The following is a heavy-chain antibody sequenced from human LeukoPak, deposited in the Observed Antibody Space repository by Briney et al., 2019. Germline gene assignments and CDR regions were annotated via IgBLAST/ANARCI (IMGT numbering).Heavy chain of an antibody. Sequence: PGRSLSLSCAVSGFTFSSYGMDWVRQAPGKGLEWEAVISYDGSNKYYADSVKGRFTISRDNSKNTLYLQMNSLRAEDTAVYYCARESRYYYGSGTYYYYIDVWGKGTTVTVSS. J-gene: IGHJ6*03. CDR2: ISYDGSNK. V-gene: IGHV3-30*03. CDR1: GFTFSSYG. D-gene: IGHD3-10*01. CDR3: ARESRYYYGSGTYYYYIDV.